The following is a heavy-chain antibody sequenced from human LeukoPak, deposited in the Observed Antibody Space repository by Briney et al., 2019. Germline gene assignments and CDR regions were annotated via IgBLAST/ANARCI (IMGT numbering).Heavy chain of an antibody. D-gene: IGHD1-7*01. V-gene: IGHV4-30-2*01. CDR1: GGSISSGGYS. CDR2: IYHSGST. Sequence: PSETLSLTCTVSGGSISSGGYSWSWIRQPPGKGLEWIGYIYHSGSTYYNPSLKSRVTISVDRSKNQFSLKLSSVTAADTAVYYCARVELGSDAFDIWGQGTMVTVSS. J-gene: IGHJ3*02. CDR3: ARVELGSDAFDI.